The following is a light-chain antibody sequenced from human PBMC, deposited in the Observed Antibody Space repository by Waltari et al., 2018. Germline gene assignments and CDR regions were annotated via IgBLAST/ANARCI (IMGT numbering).Light chain of an antibody. CDR3: QHRSNWPPS. V-gene: IGKV3-11*01. CDR1: QSIGSY. J-gene: IGKJ2*01. CDR2: DAS. Sequence: EIVLTQSPATLSLSPGERATLSCRASQSIGSYLAWYQQKPSLAPSLLIYDASNRAAGIPARFSGSGSGTDFTLTISSLEPEDFAVYYCQHRSNWPPSFGQGTKVEIE.